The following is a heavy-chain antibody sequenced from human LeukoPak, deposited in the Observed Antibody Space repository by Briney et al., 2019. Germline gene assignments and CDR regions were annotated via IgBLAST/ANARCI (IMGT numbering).Heavy chain of an antibody. CDR1: GFIFNGYN. Sequence: GGSLRLSCATSGFIFNGYNMNWVRQAPGKGLEWISYITSSSSSTSYADSVKGRFSISRDNAKNSLYLQMKNLRAADTAVYYCVRVHPLFCMDVWGKGTTVTVSS. J-gene: IGHJ6*03. CDR2: ITSSSSST. CDR3: VRVHPLFCMDV. V-gene: IGHV3-48*01.